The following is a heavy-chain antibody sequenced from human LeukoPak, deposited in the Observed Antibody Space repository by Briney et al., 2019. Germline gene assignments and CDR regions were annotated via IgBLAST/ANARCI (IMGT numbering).Heavy chain of an antibody. CDR1: GYSFTSYW. D-gene: IGHD3-10*01. V-gene: IGHV5-51*01. CDR2: IYPGDSDT. CDR3: ARGILYYYGSGSSGDAFDI. J-gene: IGHJ3*02. Sequence: GESLKISCKGSGYSFTSYWIGWVRQMPGKGLEWMGIIYPGDSDTRYSPSFQGQVTISADKSISTAYLQWSSLKASDTAMYYCARGILYYYGSGSSGDAFDIWGQGTMVTVSS.